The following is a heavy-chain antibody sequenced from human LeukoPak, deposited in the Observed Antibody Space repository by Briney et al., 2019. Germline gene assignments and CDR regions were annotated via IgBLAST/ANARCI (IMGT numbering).Heavy chain of an antibody. J-gene: IGHJ4*02. D-gene: IGHD3-22*01. CDR2: SHYSGGT. CDR3: ARPVDSSGLLPAY. Sequence: SETLSLTCTVSGDSISSYYWSWLRQPPGRGLEWIANSHYSGGTKYNPSLKSRVTISIDTSNNQISLKLNSVTAADTAIYFCARPVDSSGLLPAYWGQGTLVTVSS. CDR1: GDSISSYY. V-gene: IGHV4-59*08.